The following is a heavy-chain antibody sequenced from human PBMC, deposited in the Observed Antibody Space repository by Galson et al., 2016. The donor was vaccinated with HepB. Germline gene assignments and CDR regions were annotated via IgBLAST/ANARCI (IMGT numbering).Heavy chain of an antibody. V-gene: IGHV3-30*18. CDR3: AKDRHFFLRAFDY. CDR1: GFTFSGSG. J-gene: IGHJ4*02. D-gene: IGHD2/OR15-2a*01. CDR2: ISYDGVKK. Sequence: SLRLSCAASGFTFSGSGMHWVRQAPGKGLEWVAVISYDGVKKYYAGSVKGRFTISRDNSKNTLYLQMESLRTEDTAAYYCAKDRHFFLRAFDYWGRGTLVTVSS.